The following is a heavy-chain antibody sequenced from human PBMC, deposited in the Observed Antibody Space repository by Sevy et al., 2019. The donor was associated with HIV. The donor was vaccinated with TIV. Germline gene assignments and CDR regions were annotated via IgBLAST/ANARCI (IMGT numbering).Heavy chain of an antibody. Sequence: ASVKVSCKASGGTFSSYAISWVRQAPGQGLEWMGGFIPIFGTANYAQKFQGRVTITADKSTGTAYMELSSLRSEDTAVYYCARVGSGWYREDYYYYMDVWGKGTTVTVSS. CDR2: FIPIFGTA. CDR3: ARVGSGWYREDYYYYMDV. V-gene: IGHV1-69*06. J-gene: IGHJ6*03. D-gene: IGHD6-19*01. CDR1: GGTFSSYA.